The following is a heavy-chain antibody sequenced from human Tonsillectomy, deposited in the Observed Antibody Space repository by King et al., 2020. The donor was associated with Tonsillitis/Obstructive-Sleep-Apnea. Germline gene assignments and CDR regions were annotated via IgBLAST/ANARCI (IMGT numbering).Heavy chain of an antibody. V-gene: IGHV2-26*01. Sequence: VTLKESGPVLVKPTETLTLTCTVSGFSLSNARMGVSWIRQPPGKALEWLAHIFSNDEKSYNTSLKSRLTISKDTSKSQVVLTMTNMDPVDTATYYCARIRAVACTVYYYGMDVWGQGTTVTVSS. CDR3: ARIRAVACTVYYYGMDV. CDR2: IFSNDEK. CDR1: GFSLSNARMG. J-gene: IGHJ6*02. D-gene: IGHD6-19*01.